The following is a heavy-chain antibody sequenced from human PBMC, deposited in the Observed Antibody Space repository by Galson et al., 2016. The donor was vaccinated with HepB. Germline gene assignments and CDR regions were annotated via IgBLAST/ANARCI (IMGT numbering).Heavy chain of an antibody. D-gene: IGHD4-17*01. J-gene: IGHJ4*02. CDR1: GYSFTSYW. CDR3: ARHAATVTTSDYYFDY. V-gene: IGHV5-51*01. Sequence: QSGAEVKKPGESLKISCKGSGYSFTSYWIGWVRQMPGKGLEWMGIIYPGDSDTRYSPSFQGQVTISADKSISTAYLQWSSLKASDTAMYYCARHAATVTTSDYYFDYWGQGTLVTVSP. CDR2: IYPGDSDT.